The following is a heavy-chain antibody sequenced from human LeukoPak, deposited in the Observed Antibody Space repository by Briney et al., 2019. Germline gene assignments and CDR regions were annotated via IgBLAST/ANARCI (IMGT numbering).Heavy chain of an antibody. V-gene: IGHV4-39*07. CDR2: IYYSGST. Sequence: SETLSLTCTVSGGSISSSSYYWGWIRQPPGKGLEWIGSIYYSGSTYYNPSLKSRVTISVDTSKNQFSLKLSSVTAADTAVYYCARGGGVTMVRGTDAFDIWGQGTMVTVSS. CDR1: GGSISSSSYY. CDR3: ARGGGVTMVRGTDAFDI. J-gene: IGHJ3*02. D-gene: IGHD3-10*01.